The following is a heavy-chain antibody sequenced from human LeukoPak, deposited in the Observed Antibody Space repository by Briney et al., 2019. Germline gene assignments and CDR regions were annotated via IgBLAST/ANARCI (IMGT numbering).Heavy chain of an antibody. CDR3: ARAPLGDSSGYPVYFQH. CDR2: INPSGGST. Sequence: GASVKVSCKASGYTFTSYGISWVRQAPGQGLEWMGIINPSGGSTSYAQKFQGRVTMTRDTSTSTVYMELSSLRSEDTAVYYCARAPLGDSSGYPVYFQHWGQGTLVTVSS. V-gene: IGHV1-46*01. D-gene: IGHD3-22*01. J-gene: IGHJ1*01. CDR1: GYTFTSYG.